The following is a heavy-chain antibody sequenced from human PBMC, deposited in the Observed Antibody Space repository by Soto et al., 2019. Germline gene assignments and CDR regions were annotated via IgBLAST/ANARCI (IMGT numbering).Heavy chain of an antibody. D-gene: IGHD4-4*01. V-gene: IGHV3-23*01. CDR1: GFTFSSYA. CDR3: AKDESRRNRRYFDL. CDR2: ISGSGGST. Sequence: SCKASGFTFSSYAMYWVRQAPGKGLEWVSVISGSGGSTYYADSVKGRFTISRDNSKSTLYLQMNSLRAEDTAVYYCAKDESRRNRRYFDLWGRGTLVTVSS. J-gene: IGHJ2*01.